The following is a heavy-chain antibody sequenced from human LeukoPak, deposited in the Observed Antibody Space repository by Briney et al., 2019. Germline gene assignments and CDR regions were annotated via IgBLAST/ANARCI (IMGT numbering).Heavy chain of an antibody. CDR2: INPNSGGT. D-gene: IGHD3-22*01. CDR3: ASSNYYDSSGYPY. CDR1: GYTFTGYY. J-gene: IGHJ4*02. V-gene: IGHV1-2*02. Sequence: ASVKVSCKAPGYTFTGYYMHWVRQAPGQGLEWMGWINPNSGGTNYAQKFQGRVTMTRDTSISTAYMGLSRLRSDDTAVYYCASSNYYDSSGYPYWGQGTLATVSS.